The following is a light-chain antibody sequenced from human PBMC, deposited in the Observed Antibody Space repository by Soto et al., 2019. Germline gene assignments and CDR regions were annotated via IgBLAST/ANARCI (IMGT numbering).Light chain of an antibody. Sequence: QSALTQPPSAYGSPGQSVTISFTGTSSDVGGYNYVSWYQQHPGKAPKLIIYEVNKRPSGVSDRFSGSKSGNTASLTVSGLQADDEADYYCCSYAGSNNFVVFGGGTKLTVL. J-gene: IGLJ2*01. CDR1: SSDVGGYNY. CDR2: EVN. V-gene: IGLV2-8*01. CDR3: CSYAGSNNFVV.